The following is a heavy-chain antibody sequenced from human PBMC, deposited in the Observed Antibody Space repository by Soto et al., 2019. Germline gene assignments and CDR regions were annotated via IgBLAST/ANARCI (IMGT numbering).Heavy chain of an antibody. CDR3: ARDLAPDI. CDR1: GYTFTSYG. V-gene: IGHV1-18*01. CDR2: ISAYNGNT. Sequence: GPSVKVSCKASGYTFTSYGISWVRQAPGQGLEWMGWISAYNGNTNYAQKNQGRVTMTTDTSTSTAYMKMRSLRSEDTAVYYCARDLAPDIWGQGTLVTVSS. J-gene: IGHJ4*02.